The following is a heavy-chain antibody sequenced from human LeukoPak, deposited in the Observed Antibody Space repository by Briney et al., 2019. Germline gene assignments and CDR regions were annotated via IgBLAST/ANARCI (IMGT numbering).Heavy chain of an antibody. D-gene: IGHD3-22*01. Sequence: GGSLRLSCAASGFTFSSYAMSWVRQAPGKGLEWVSYISSSGSTIYYADSVKGRFTISRDNAKNSLYLQMNSLRAEDTAVYYCARDGDSSGYVAFDIWGQGTMVTVSS. CDR1: GFTFSSYA. CDR3: ARDGDSSGYVAFDI. J-gene: IGHJ3*02. V-gene: IGHV3-48*01. CDR2: ISSSGSTI.